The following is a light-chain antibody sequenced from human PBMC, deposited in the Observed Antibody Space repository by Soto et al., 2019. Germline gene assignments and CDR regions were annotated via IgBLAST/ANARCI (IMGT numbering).Light chain of an antibody. J-gene: IGKJ5*01. V-gene: IGKV3-15*01. Sequence: EIVLTQSPSTLSAYPGERANLSCRASESVLDYLAWFQQRPGQSPRLLIYGPATRATGIPGRFRGSGSGTEFTLTITSLQSEDFAVYYCQQRSSWPPITFGQGTRLEI. CDR3: QQRSSWPPIT. CDR1: ESVLDY. CDR2: GPA.